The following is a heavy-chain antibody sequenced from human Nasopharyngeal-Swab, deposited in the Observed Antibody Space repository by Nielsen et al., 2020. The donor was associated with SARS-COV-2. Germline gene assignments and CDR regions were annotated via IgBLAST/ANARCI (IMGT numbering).Heavy chain of an antibody. Sequence: GGSLRLSCAASGFSFRTYSMSWVRQAPGQGLEWVSYISGSGSTLYYADSVKGRITVSRDNAKSSVYLQMSSLRDEDTAVYYCTRGDGALTYFDYWGQGTLVSVSS. CDR1: GFSFRTYS. J-gene: IGHJ4*02. V-gene: IGHV3-48*02. D-gene: IGHD4-17*01. CDR2: ISGSGSTL. CDR3: TRGDGALTYFDY.